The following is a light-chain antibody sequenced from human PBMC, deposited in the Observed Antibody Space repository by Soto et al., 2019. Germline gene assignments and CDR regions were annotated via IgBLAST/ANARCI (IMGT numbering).Light chain of an antibody. Sequence: EIVLTQSPGTLSLSPGERTTLSCRASQSVSSNFLDWYQQKPGQAPRLLIYGASSRATGIPDRFSGSGSGTDFTLTISRLEPEDFAVYYCQQYGNSPQTFGQGTKVDIK. CDR1: QSVSSNF. CDR2: GAS. CDR3: QQYGNSPQT. J-gene: IGKJ1*01. V-gene: IGKV3-20*01.